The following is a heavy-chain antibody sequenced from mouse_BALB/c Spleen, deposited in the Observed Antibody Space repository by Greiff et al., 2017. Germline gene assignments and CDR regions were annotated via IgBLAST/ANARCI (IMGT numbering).Heavy chain of an antibody. CDR2: ISDGGSYT. CDR3: ARDGDYRYDERRYAMDY. CDR1: GFTFSDYY. D-gene: IGHD2-14*01. Sequence: EVNLVESGGGLVKPGGSLKLSCAASGFTFSDYYMYWVRQTPEKRLEWVATISDGGSYTYYPDSVKGRFTISRDNAKNNLYLQMSSLKSEDTAMYYCARDGDYRYDERRYAMDYWGQGTSVTVSS. V-gene: IGHV5-4*02. J-gene: IGHJ4*01.